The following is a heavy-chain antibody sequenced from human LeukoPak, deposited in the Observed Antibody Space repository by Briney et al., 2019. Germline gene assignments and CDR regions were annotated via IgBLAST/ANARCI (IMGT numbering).Heavy chain of an antibody. CDR2: IKPDGSET. Sequence: GGSLRLSCAASGFDLSKNWMSRVRQAPGKGLEWVAKIKPDGSETSYVESVEGRFTISRDNAKNSLFLQMNSLRAEDTALYYCATFSSGFYPKEPFDIWGRGTMVSVSS. CDR1: GFDLSKNW. CDR3: ATFSSGFYPKEPFDI. D-gene: IGHD3-22*01. J-gene: IGHJ3*02. V-gene: IGHV3-7*01.